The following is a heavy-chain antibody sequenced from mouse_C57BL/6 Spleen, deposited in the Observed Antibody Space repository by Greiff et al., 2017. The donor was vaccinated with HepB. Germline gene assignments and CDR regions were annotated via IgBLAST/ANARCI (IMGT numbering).Heavy chain of an antibody. J-gene: IGHJ3*01. CDR2: IHPNSGST. V-gene: IGHV1-64*01. CDR3: ARSGAYYGSSYWFAY. D-gene: IGHD1-1*01. CDR1: GYTFTSYW. Sequence: QVHVKQPGAELVKPGASVKLSCKASGYTFTSYWMHWVKQRPGQGLEWIGMIHPNSGSTNYNEKFKSKATLTVDKSSSTAYMQLSSLTSEDSAVYYCARSGAYYGSSYWFAYWGQGTLVTVSA.